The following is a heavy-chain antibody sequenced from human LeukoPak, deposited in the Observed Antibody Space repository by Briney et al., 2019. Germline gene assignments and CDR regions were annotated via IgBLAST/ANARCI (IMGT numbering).Heavy chain of an antibody. CDR2: ISYDGSNK. CDR3: ARESTDELYSNYGFYYYYYGMDV. J-gene: IGHJ6*02. V-gene: IGHV3-30-3*01. CDR1: GFTFSSYA. D-gene: IGHD4-11*01. Sequence: GGSLRLSCAASGFTFSSYAMHWVRQAPGKGLEWVAVISYDGSNKYYADSVKGRFTISRDNSKNTLYLQLNSLRAEDTAVYYCARESTDELYSNYGFYYYYYGMDVWGQGTTVTVSS.